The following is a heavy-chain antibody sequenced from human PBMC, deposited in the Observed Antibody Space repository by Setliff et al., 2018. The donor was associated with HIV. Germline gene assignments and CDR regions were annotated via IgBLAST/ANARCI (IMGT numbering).Heavy chain of an antibody. D-gene: IGHD1-1*01. V-gene: IGHV4-61*02. CDR2: IHSSGGF. CDR3: ARVGTNWPSWFDP. Sequence: SETLSLTCTVSGDSINSGDYYWSWIRQPAGERLEYIGRIHSSGGFNYNPSLQSRLTLSIDISKNHFSLKLRSVTAADTAVYYCARVGTNWPSWFDPWGQGTQVTVSS. J-gene: IGHJ5*02. CDR1: GDSINSGDYY.